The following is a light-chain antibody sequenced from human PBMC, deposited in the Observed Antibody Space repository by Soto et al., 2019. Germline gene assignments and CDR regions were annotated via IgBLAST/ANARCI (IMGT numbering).Light chain of an antibody. V-gene: IGKV1-39*01. CDR1: QNINFY. CDR3: QQSYNTPT. J-gene: IGKJ4*01. CDR2: AAS. Sequence: DIQMTQSPSSLSASVGDRVTITCRASQNINFYLNWFQQKPGKAPKVLIYAASSLQVGVPSRFSGSGSGTDFTLTISSLPPEDFATYFCQQSYNTPTFGGGTKVDIK.